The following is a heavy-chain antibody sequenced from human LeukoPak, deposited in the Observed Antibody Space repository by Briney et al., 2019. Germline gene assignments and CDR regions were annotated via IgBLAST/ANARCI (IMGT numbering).Heavy chain of an antibody. CDR2: IYYSGST. CDR3: ARVSGWGSYRSFFDY. Sequence: SETLSLTCTVSGGSISSYYWSWIRQPPGKGLEWIGYIYYSGSTNYNPSLKSRVTISVDTSKNQFSLKLSSVTAADTAVYYCARVSGWGSYRSFFDYWGQGTLVTVSS. CDR1: GGSISSYY. V-gene: IGHV4-59*08. D-gene: IGHD3-16*02. J-gene: IGHJ4*02.